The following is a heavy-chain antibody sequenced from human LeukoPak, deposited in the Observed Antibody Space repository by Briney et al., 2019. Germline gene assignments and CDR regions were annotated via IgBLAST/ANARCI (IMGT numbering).Heavy chain of an antibody. V-gene: IGHV4-34*12. CDR3: ARLSYYYDSSGYYLDY. D-gene: IGHD3-22*01. Sequence: SETLSLTCAVYGGSFSGYSWSWIRQSPGKGLEWIGEIIHTGSTKYNPSLSSGVTISVDTSKNQFSLKLSSVTAADTAVYYCARLSYYYDSSGYYLDYWGQGTLVTVSS. CDR1: GGSFSGYS. J-gene: IGHJ4*02. CDR2: IIHTGST.